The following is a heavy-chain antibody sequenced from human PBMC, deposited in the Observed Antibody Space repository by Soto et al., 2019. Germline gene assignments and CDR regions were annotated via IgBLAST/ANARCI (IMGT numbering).Heavy chain of an antibody. J-gene: IGHJ1*01. D-gene: IGHD2-15*01. CDR3: AIVGGDCSGGSCYGPEYFQH. CDR1: GYTFTSYA. V-gene: IGHV1-3*01. CDR2: INAGNGNT. Sequence: GASVKVSCKASGYTFTSYAMHWVRQAPGQRLEWMGWINAGNGNTKYSQKFQGRVTITRDTSASTAYMELSSLRSEDTAVYYCAIVGGDCSGGSCYGPEYFQHWGQGTLVTVSS.